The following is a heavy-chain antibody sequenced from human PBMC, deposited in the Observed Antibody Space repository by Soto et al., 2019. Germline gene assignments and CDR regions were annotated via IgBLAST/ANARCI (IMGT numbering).Heavy chain of an antibody. CDR3: ARSQGSSTSLEIYYYYYYGMDV. D-gene: IGHD2-2*01. Sequence: SVKVSCKASGGTFSIYAISWVRQAPGQGLEWMGGIIPISGTANYAQKFQGRVTITADESTSTAYMELSSLRSEDTAVYYCARSQGSSTSLEIYYYYYYGMDVWGQGTTVPVSS. CDR2: IIPISGTA. J-gene: IGHJ6*02. CDR1: GGTFSIYA. V-gene: IGHV1-69*13.